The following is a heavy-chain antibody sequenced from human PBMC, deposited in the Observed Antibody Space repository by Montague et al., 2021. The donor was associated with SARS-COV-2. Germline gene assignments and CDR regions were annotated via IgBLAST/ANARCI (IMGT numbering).Heavy chain of an antibody. J-gene: IGHJ6*02. CDR1: GFTFSDSP. CDR3: TRPVKDRYCSRSTCSSTFYQLDV. CDR2: IRNKDNSYAT. Sequence: SLRLSCAASGFTFSDSPIHWVRQASGKGLEWLGHIRNKDNSYATSYAASVEGRFTISRDDSWDTAYLEMNSLKTEDTAVYYCTRPVKDRYCSRSTCSSTFYQLDVWGQGTTVTVSS. D-gene: IGHD2-2*01. V-gene: IGHV3-73*01.